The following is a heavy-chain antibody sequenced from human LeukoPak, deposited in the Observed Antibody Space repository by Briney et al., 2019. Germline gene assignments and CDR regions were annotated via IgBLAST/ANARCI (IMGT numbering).Heavy chain of an antibody. CDR3: ARDNGDYVYYFDY. D-gene: IGHD4-17*01. Sequence: PSETLSLTCTVSGGSISSYYWSWIRQPPGKGLEWIGYIYYSGSTNYNPSLKSRVTISVDTSKNQFSLKLSSVTAADTAVYYCARDNGDYVYYFDYWGQGTLVTVS. CDR2: IYYSGST. J-gene: IGHJ4*02. CDR1: GGSISSYY. V-gene: IGHV4-59*01.